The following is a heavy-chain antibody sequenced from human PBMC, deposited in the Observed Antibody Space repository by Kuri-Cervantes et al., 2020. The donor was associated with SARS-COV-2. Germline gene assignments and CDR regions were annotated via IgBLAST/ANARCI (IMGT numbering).Heavy chain of an antibody. J-gene: IGHJ3*02. CDR1: GYTFTYYY. Sequence: ASVKVSCKASGYTFTYYYIHWVRQAPGQGLEWVGWINPNGGGTNYAQKFQGRVTMTRGTSITTAYMELTRLRSDDAAVYYCARPLRTDRSNDAFHIWGQGTMVTVSS. CDR2: INPNGGGT. CDR3: ARPLRTDRSNDAFHI. D-gene: IGHD1/OR15-1a*01. V-gene: IGHV1-2*02.